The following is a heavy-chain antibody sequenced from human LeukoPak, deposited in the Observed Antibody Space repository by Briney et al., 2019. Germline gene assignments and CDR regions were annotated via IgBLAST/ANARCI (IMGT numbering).Heavy chain of an antibody. J-gene: IGHJ3*02. Sequence: QPGGPLRLSCAASGFTFSSYWMSWVRQAPGKGLEWVANIKQDGSEKYYVDSVKGRFTISRDNAKNSLYLQMNSLRAEDTAKYYCAKSLLTTASGTGRAFDIWGQGTMVTVSA. CDR3: AKSLLTTASGTGRAFDI. D-gene: IGHD1-26*01. CDR1: GFTFSSYW. CDR2: IKQDGSEK. V-gene: IGHV3-7*03.